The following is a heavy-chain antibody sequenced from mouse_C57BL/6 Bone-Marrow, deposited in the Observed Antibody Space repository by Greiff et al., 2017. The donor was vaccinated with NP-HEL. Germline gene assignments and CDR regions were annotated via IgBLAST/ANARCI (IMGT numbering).Heavy chain of an antibody. J-gene: IGHJ1*03. D-gene: IGHD2-1*01. Sequence: EVQLQQSGPGLVKPSQSLSLTCSVTGYSITSGYYWNWIRQFPGNKLEWMGYISYDGSNNYNPSLKNRISITRDTSKNQFFLKLNSVTTEDTATYDCARWDGNGYFDVWGTGTTVTVSS. CDR3: ARWDGNGYFDV. CDR2: ISYDGSN. CDR1: GYSITSGYY. V-gene: IGHV3-6*01.